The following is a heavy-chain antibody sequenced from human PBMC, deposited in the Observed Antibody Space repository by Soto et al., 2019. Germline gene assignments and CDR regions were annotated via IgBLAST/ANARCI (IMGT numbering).Heavy chain of an antibody. V-gene: IGHV1-3*01. CDR2: INVGNGNI. CDR3: AIQAYYDSSGYIVIDY. D-gene: IGHD3-22*01. Sequence: ASVKVSCKASGYTFTNYPIHWVRQAPGQGLEWMGWINVGNGNIKYSQKFQGRVTMTRDTSASTAYMELSSLGSEDTAVYYCAIQAYYDSSGYIVIDYWGQGTLVTVSS. J-gene: IGHJ4*02. CDR1: GYTFTNYP.